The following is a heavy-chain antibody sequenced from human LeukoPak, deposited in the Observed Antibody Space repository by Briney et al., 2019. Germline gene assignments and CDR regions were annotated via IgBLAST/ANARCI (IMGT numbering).Heavy chain of an antibody. CDR3: ASYVEMATIGYMDV. D-gene: IGHD5-24*01. Sequence: ASVTVSCKASGYTFTSCGISWVRQAPGQGLEWMGWISAYNGNTNYAQKLQGRVTMTTDTSTSTAYMELRSLRSDDTAVYYCASYVEMATIGYMDVWGKGTTVTVSS. J-gene: IGHJ6*03. CDR1: GYTFTSCG. V-gene: IGHV1-18*01. CDR2: ISAYNGNT.